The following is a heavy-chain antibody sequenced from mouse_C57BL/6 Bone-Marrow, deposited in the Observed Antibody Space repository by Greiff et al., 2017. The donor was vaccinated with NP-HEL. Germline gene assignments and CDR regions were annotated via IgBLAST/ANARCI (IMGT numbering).Heavy chain of an antibody. V-gene: IGHV1S81*02. CDR1: GYTFTSYY. CDR3: SRSGYGGFAY. D-gene: IGHD1-1*02. Sequence: QVQLKQPGAELVKPGASLKLSCKSSGYTFTSYYMSWVKERPGQGLEWIGGINPTNGETNFNEKFKSKATLTADKSSNTAYMQLSSLTSADSAVYYCSRSGYGGFAYWGKGTLVTVSA. CDR2: INPTNGET. J-gene: IGHJ3*01.